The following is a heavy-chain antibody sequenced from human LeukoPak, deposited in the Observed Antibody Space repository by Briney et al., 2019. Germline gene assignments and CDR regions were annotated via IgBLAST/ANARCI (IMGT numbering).Heavy chain of an antibody. CDR3: ARGSRLRGISLIGVVQRAPFDY. J-gene: IGHJ4*02. V-gene: IGHV3-30*04. Sequence: PGGSLRLSCAASGLTFRNYAMHWVRQAPGKGLEWVALISYDGINKYYADSVKGRFTISRDNSKNTLYLQMYSLRAEDTAVYYCARGSRLRGISLIGVVQRAPFDYWGQGTLVTVSS. D-gene: IGHD3-22*01. CDR2: ISYDGINK. CDR1: GLTFRNYA.